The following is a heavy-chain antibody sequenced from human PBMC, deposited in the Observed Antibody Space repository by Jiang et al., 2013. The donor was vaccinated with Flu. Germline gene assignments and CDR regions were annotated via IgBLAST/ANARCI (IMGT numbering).Heavy chain of an antibody. V-gene: IGHV6-1*01. CDR3: ARWRHEDRYFDY. CDR2: TYYMSKWYT. J-gene: IGHJ4*02. D-gene: IGHD3-3*01. CDR1: GDSVSSGSAA. Sequence: QTLSLTCGISGDSVSSGSAAWNWIRQSPSRGLEWLGRTYYMSKWYTEYAASVRSRITISPETSKNHFSLQLNSVTPEDTAVYYCARWRHEDRYFDYWGQGTLVTVSS.